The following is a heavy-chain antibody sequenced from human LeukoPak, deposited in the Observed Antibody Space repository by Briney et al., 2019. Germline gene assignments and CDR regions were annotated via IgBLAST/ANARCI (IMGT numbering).Heavy chain of an antibody. V-gene: IGHV4-34*01. CDR3: ARVSSLRMVRGVIMKYYYYYMDV. J-gene: IGHJ6*03. CDR2: INHSGST. CDR1: GGSFSGYY. Sequence: SETLSLTCAVYGGSFSGYYWSWIRQPPGKGLEWIGEINHSGSTNYNPSLKSRVTISVDTSKNQFSLKLSSVTAADTAVYYCARVSSLRMVRGVIMKYYYYYMDVWGKGTTVTVSS. D-gene: IGHD3-10*01.